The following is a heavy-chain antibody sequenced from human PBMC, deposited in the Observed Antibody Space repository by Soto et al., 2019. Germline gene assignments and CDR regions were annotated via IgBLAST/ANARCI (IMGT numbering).Heavy chain of an antibody. CDR2: ISAYNGNT. Sequence: QVQLVQSGAEVKKPGASVKVSCKASGYTFTSYGISWVRQAPGQGLEWMGWISAYNGNTNYAQKLQGRVTMTTDTSTRTAYMELSSLRADDTAVYYCARVLAILDYVSHSDYWGQGTLVTVSS. CDR3: ARVLAILDYVSHSDY. D-gene: IGHD3-16*01. J-gene: IGHJ4*02. CDR1: GYTFTSYG. V-gene: IGHV1-18*01.